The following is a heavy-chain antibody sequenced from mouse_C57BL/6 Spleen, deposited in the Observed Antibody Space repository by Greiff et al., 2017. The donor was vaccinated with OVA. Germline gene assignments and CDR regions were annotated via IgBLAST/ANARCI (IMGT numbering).Heavy chain of an antibody. Sequence: QVQLQQPGAELVKPGASVKMSCKASGYTFTSYWITWVKQRPGQGLEWIGDIYPGSGSTNYNEKFKSKATLTVDTSSSTAYMQRSSLTSEDSAVDDCARRGYYSNYFDYWGQGTTLTVSS. CDR3: ARRGYYSNYFDY. CDR2: IYPGSGST. D-gene: IGHD2-5*01. J-gene: IGHJ2*01. V-gene: IGHV1-55*01. CDR1: GYTFTSYW.